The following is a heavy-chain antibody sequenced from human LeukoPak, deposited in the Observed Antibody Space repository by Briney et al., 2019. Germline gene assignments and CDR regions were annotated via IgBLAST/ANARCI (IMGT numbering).Heavy chain of an antibody. CDR2: ISSSSSTI. CDR1: GFTFSSYS. V-gene: IGHV3-48*04. D-gene: IGHD3-10*01. CDR3: ARDNTVLLWFGEVFDY. Sequence: PGGSLRLSCAASGFTFSSYSMNWVRQAPGKGLEWVSYISSSSSTIYYADSVKGRFTISRDNAKNSLYLQMDSLRAEDTAVYYCARDNTVLLWFGEVFDYWGQGTLVTVSS. J-gene: IGHJ4*02.